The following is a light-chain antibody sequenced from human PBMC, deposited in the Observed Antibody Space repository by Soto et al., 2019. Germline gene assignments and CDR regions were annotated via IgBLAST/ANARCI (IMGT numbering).Light chain of an antibody. J-gene: IGLJ1*01. Sequence: QSVLTQPASVSGSPGQSITISCTGTSSVVGSYNLVSWYQQHPGKAPKLMIYDVSNRPSWVSNRFSGSKSGITASLTISGLQAEDEADYYCTSYTSDSTYVFGTGTKVPVL. V-gene: IGLV2-14*02. CDR2: DVS. CDR1: SSVVGSYNL. CDR3: TSYTSDSTYV.